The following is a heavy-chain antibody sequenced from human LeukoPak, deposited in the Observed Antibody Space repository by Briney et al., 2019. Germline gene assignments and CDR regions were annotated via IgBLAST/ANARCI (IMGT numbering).Heavy chain of an antibody. CDR2: IYYSGST. J-gene: IGHJ4*02. CDR3: ARVGGANAYYFDY. Sequence: PSETLSLTCTVSGGSISSYYWSWIRQPPGKGLEWIGYIYYSGSTNYNPSLKSRVTISVDTSKNQFSLKLSSVTAADTAVYYCARVGGANAYYFDYWGQGTLVTVSS. V-gene: IGHV4-59*01. CDR1: GGSISSYY. D-gene: IGHD1-26*01.